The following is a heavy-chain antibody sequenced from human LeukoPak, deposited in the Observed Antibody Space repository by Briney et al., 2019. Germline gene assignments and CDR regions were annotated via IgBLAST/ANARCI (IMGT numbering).Heavy chain of an antibody. CDR3: ARDYAATIEYFDY. D-gene: IGHD5-12*01. Sequence: GRSLRLSCAASGFTFSSYAMHWVRQAPGKGLEWVSHISSSGTITYYADSVKGRFTISRDNAENSLYLQMNSLRAEDTAIYYCARDYAATIEYFDYWGQGTLVTVSS. CDR2: ISSSGTIT. J-gene: IGHJ4*02. CDR1: GFTFSSYA. V-gene: IGHV3-48*03.